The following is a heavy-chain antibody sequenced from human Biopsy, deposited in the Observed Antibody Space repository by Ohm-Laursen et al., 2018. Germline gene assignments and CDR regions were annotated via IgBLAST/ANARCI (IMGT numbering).Heavy chain of an antibody. Sequence: TLSLTCTVSGDSVTKYYWSWIRQPPGKGLEWIGEISHTGSTNYNPPLKSRVFMSVDTSRSQFSLKLSSVTAADTAVYYCASAGYNPDWNFDLWGRGTRVTVSS. CDR3: ASAGYNPDWNFDL. CDR2: ISHTGST. J-gene: IGHJ2*01. CDR1: GDSVTKYY. V-gene: IGHV4-34*01. D-gene: IGHD5-18*01.